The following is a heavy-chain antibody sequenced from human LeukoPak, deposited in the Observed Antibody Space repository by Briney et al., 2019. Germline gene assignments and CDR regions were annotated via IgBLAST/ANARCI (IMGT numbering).Heavy chain of an antibody. J-gene: IGHJ4*02. V-gene: IGHV3-66*01. Sequence: GGSLRLSCAASGFTVSSNYMSWVRQAPGKGLEWVSIIYSGGSTYYADSVKGRFTISRDISKNTLYLQMNSLRAEDTAVYYCARALAAASHTSFDYWGQGTPVTVSS. D-gene: IGHD6-13*01. CDR3: ARALAAASHTSFDY. CDR1: GFTVSSNY. CDR2: IYSGGST.